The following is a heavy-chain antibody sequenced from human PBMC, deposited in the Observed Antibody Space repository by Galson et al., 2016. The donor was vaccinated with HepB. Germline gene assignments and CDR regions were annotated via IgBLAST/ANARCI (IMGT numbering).Heavy chain of an antibody. V-gene: IGHV3-23*01. CDR2: ISGSGGNS. J-gene: IGHJ6*02. Sequence: SLRLSCAASGFTFSSYAMSWVRQAPGKGLEWVSAISGSGGNSYYADSVKGRFTFSRDNSKNTLYLQMNSLRAEDTAVYYCARAWGNYGMDVWGQGTTVTVSS. CDR1: GFTFSSYA. CDR3: ARAWGNYGMDV. D-gene: IGHD7-27*01.